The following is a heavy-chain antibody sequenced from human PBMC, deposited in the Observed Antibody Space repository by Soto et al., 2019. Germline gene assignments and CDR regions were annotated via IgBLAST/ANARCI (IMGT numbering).Heavy chain of an antibody. V-gene: IGHV1-69*13. CDR1: GGTFSRST. Sequence: GGAVKVSCKASGGTFSRSTISWVGQARGQGLEGVGGITPIFGKANYAQKFQGRVTITADESTSTAYMELSSLRSEDTALYFCARGWGSDSTTYYYEYWGQGTSVTVSS. CDR3: ARGWGSDSTTYYYEY. J-gene: IGHJ1*01. CDR2: ITPIFGKA. D-gene: IGHD3-22*01.